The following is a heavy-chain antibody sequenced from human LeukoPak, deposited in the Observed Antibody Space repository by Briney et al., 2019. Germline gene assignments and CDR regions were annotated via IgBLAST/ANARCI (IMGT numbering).Heavy chain of an antibody. CDR2: ISHSGKT. CDR1: GFSIGSGYH. J-gene: IGHJ5*02. Sequence: PSETLSLTCDVSGFSIGSGYHWGWMRQPPGKGLEWIRSISHSGKTHYNPSLTSRVTILADTSKNDFSLNLSSVTATDTAVYYCARDSGYYPGCWFDPWGQGTLVIVSS. V-gene: IGHV4-38-2*02. D-gene: IGHD3-3*01. CDR3: ARDSGYYPGCWFDP.